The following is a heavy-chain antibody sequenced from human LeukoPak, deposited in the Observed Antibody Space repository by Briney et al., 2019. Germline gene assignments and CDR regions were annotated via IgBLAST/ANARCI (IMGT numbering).Heavy chain of an antibody. D-gene: IGHD5-18*01. CDR1: GCSISSGSYY. Sequence: SQTLSLTCSVSGCSISSGSYYWSWIRQPAGKGLEWIGRIYTSGSTNYNPSLKSRVTISVDTSKNQFSLKLSSVTAADTAVYYCARSASLLRGYSYDTASFDYWGQGTLVTVSS. CDR2: IYTSGST. J-gene: IGHJ4*02. V-gene: IGHV4-61*02. CDR3: ARSASLLRGYSYDTASFDY.